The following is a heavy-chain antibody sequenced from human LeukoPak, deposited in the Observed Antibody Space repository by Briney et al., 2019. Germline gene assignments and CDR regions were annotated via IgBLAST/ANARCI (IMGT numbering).Heavy chain of an antibody. V-gene: IGHV3-9*01. Sequence: GGSLRLSCAASGFTFDDYAMHWVRQAPGKGLEWVSGISWNSGSIGYADSVKGRFTISRDNAKNSLFLQMNNLTAADTALYYCASHAVTSVRYFDLWGRGTLVIVSS. CDR2: ISWNSGSI. CDR1: GFTFDDYA. CDR3: ASHAVTSVRYFDL. J-gene: IGHJ2*01. D-gene: IGHD6-19*01.